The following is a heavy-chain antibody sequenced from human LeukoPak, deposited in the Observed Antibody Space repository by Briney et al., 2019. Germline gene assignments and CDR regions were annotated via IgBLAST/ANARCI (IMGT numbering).Heavy chain of an antibody. J-gene: IGHJ5*02. Sequence: ASVKVSCKASGYTFTSYDINWVRQATGQGLEWMGWISAYNGNTNYAQKFQGRVTMTTDTSTSTAYMELRSLRSDDTAVYYCARDSGSYGFDPWGQGTLVTVSS. CDR1: GYTFTSYD. CDR3: ARDSGSYGFDP. CDR2: ISAYNGNT. D-gene: IGHD1-26*01. V-gene: IGHV1-18*01.